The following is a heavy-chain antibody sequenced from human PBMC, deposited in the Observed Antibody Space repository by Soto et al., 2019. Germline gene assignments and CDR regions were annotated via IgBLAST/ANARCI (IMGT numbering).Heavy chain of an antibody. V-gene: IGHV3-23*01. D-gene: IGHD2-15*01. CDR1: GFTFSSYA. Sequence: GGSLRLSCAASGFTFSSYAMSWVRQAPGKGLEWVSAISSSGGSTYYADSVKGRFTISRDNSKNTLYLQMNSQRAEDTAVYYCAKSLTGYCSGGSCYMNWFDPWGQGTLVTVSS. CDR2: ISSSGGST. J-gene: IGHJ5*02. CDR3: AKSLTGYCSGGSCYMNWFDP.